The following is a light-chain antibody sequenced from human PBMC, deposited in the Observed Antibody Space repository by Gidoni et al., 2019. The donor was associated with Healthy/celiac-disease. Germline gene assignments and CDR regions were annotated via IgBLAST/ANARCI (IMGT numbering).Light chain of an antibody. J-gene: IGLJ2*01. CDR3: GTWDSSLSAL. Sequence: QSVLTQPPSVSAATGQNVPISCSGSSSNIGTNYVAWYQQLPGTAPKLLIYDNNKRPSVIPYLFSGSKSGTSATLVITGLQTEYDSDYYSGTWDSSLSALFGGGTKLTVL. V-gene: IGLV1-51*01. CDR1: SSNIGTNY. CDR2: DNN.